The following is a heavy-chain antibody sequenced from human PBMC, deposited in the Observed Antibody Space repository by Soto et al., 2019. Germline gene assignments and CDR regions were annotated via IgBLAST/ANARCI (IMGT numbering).Heavy chain of an antibody. CDR1: GLTFTNYW. V-gene: IGHV3-74*01. CDR3: ARHQYLPEDVFDV. CDR2: INSDGSST. J-gene: IGHJ3*01. Sequence: EMQLVESGGGLVQPGGSLRLSCAASGLTFTNYWMQWVRQAPGKGLVWFSRINSDGSSTSHEDSVKGRFTISRDNAKNTLYLQMSSLRAEDTAVYYCARHQYLPEDVFDVWGRGTVVTVSS. D-gene: IGHD2-2*01.